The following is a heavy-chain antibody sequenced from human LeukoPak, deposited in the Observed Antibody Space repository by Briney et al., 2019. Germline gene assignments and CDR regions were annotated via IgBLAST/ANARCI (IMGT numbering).Heavy chain of an antibody. J-gene: IGHJ4*02. CDR2: INQDGGAK. CDR1: GFTFSSYW. V-gene: IGHV3-7*01. CDR3: ASAPNENYFDF. Sequence: PGGSLRLSCVASGFTFSSYWMSWVRQAPGKGLEWVANINQDGGAKDYGGSVKGRFTISRDNAKNSLYLQMNSLRAEDTAVYFCASAPNENYFDFWGQGTLVTVSS.